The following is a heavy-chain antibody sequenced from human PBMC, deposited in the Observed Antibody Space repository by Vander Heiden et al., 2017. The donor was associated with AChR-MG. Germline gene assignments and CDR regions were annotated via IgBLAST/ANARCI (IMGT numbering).Heavy chain of an antibody. CDR2: ISGYNGNR. D-gene: IGHD3-10*01. J-gene: IGHJ6*02. CDR1: GYPFTSYG. Sequence: QVQLVQSGAAVKKTGASVKVSCKASGYPFTSYGIRWGRRAPGQGLGWMGWISGYNGNRNYAQKLQGRVTMTTDTSTSTAYMELRSLRSDDTAVYYCARPRYYGSGSRYYYYYYGMDVWGQGTTVTVSS. CDR3: ARPRYYGSGSRYYYYYYGMDV. V-gene: IGHV1-18*04.